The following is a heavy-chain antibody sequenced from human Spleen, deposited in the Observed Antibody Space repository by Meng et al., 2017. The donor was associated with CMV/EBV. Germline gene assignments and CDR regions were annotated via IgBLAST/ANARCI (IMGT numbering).Heavy chain of an antibody. Sequence: GESLKISCAASGFTFSSYWMTWVRQGPRKGPEWVANIKQDGSEKNYVDSVKGRFTISRDNAKNSLYLQMNSLRAEDTAVYYCARGVDTSGYYLGYWGQGTLVTVSS. CDR3: ARGVDTSGYYLGY. CDR2: IKQDGSEK. D-gene: IGHD3-3*01. CDR1: GFTFSSYW. J-gene: IGHJ4*02. V-gene: IGHV3-7*01.